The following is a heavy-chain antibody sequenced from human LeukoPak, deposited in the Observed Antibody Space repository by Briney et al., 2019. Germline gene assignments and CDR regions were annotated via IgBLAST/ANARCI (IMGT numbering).Heavy chain of an antibody. V-gene: IGHV3-53*01. CDR1: GFTVSSNY. CDR2: IYSGGST. J-gene: IGHJ3*02. D-gene: IGHD3-22*01. CDR3: AREGYYYDSSGPHDAFDI. Sequence: GGSLRLSCAASGFTVSSNYMSWVRQAPGKGLEWVSVIYSGGSTYYADSVKGRFTISRDNSENTLYLQMNSLRAEDTAVYYCAREGYYYDSSGPHDAFDIWGQGTMVTVSS.